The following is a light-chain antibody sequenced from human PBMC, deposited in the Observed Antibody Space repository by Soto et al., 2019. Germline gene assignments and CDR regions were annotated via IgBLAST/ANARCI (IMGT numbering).Light chain of an antibody. CDR3: SSYAGDNDVI. CDR1: SSDVGGYNY. Sequence: QSALTQPPSESGSPGQSVTISCTGTSSDVGGYNYVSWYQQYPGKAPKLMIFEVSKRPSGVPDRFSGSKSGNTAALTVSGLQAEDEADYYCSSYAGDNDVIFGGGTQLTVL. V-gene: IGLV2-8*01. J-gene: IGLJ2*01. CDR2: EVS.